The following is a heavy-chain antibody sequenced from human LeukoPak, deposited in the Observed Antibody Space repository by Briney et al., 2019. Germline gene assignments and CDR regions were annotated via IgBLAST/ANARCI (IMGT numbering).Heavy chain of an antibody. J-gene: IGHJ4*02. CDR2: IRGSGTT. CDR3: ARDYDYGFDN. Sequence: RPGGSLRLSCAASGFTFSTYPMNWVRQAPGKGLEWISHIRGSGTTDYADSVKGRFTISRDNAKNSLYLQLSSLRAEDTAVYYCARDYDYGFDNWGQGTLVTVSS. CDR1: GFTFSTYP. V-gene: IGHV3-48*01. D-gene: IGHD4-17*01.